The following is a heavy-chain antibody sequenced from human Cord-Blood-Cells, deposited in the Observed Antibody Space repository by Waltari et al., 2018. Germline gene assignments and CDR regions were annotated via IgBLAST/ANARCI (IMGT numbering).Heavy chain of an antibody. CDR1: GFPFSSYW. Sequence: EVQLVESGGGLVQPGGSLRLSRGGSGFPFSSYWMRWVRQAPGKGLKWVANIKQDGSEKYYVDSVKGRFTIYRDNAKNSLYLQMNSLRAEDTAVYYCATLFDYWGQGTLVTVSS. CDR2: IKQDGSEK. V-gene: IGHV3-7*01. CDR3: ATLFDY. J-gene: IGHJ4*02.